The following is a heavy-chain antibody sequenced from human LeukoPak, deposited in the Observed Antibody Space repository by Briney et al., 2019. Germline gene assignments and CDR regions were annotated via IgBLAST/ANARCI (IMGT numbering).Heavy chain of an antibody. J-gene: IGHJ4*02. CDR3: VWFGELSSNVATRTYSHDY. CDR2: INPNSGGT. V-gene: IGHV1-2*02. D-gene: IGHD3-10*01. CDR1: GYTFTGYY. Sequence: GASVKVSCKASGYTFTGYYMHWVRQAPGQGLEWMGWINPNSGGTNYAQKFQGRVTMTRDTSISTAYMELSRLRSDDTAVYYCVWFGELSSNVATRTYSHDYWGQGTLVTVSS.